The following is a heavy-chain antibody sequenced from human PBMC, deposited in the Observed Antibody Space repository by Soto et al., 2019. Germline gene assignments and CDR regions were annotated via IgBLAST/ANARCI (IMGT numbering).Heavy chain of an antibody. V-gene: IGHV1-69*01. Sequence: GASVEVSCKESLGTYSSYASSWVRQETGQGLEWMGGIIPIFGTANYAQKFQGRVTITADESTSTAYMELSSLRSEDTAVYYCARGPASSLTYYYSGMDVWGQGTTVPGSS. CDR2: IIPIFGTA. CDR1: LGTYSSYA. CDR3: ARGPASSLTYYYSGMDV. J-gene: IGHJ6*02.